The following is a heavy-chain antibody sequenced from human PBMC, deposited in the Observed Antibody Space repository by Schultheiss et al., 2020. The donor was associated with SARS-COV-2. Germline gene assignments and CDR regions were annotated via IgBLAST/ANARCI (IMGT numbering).Heavy chain of an antibody. Sequence: GGSLRLSCAASGFTFNNAWMTWVRQAPGKGLEFVASIRSSGRDIYYADSMQGRFTVSRDNANNSLYLQMHSLRAEDTAVYYCVRDRSWWTPYNCFDLWGRGTLVTVSS. D-gene: IGHD2-15*01. J-gene: IGHJ5*02. CDR3: VRDRSWWTPYNCFDL. CDR2: IRSSGRDI. V-gene: IGHV3-21*01. CDR1: GFTFNNAW.